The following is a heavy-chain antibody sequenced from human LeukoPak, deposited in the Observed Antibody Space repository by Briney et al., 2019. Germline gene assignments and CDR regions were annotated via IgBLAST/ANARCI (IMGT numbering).Heavy chain of an antibody. V-gene: IGHV5-51*01. CDR2: IYPGDSDT. CDR3: AIWCSSTSCPNWFDP. CDR1: GYSFTSYW. J-gene: IGHJ5*02. D-gene: IGHD2-2*01. Sequence: KGGESLKISCKGSGYSFTSYWIGWVRQVPGKGLEWMGIIYPGDSDTTYSPSFQGQVTISADKSISTAYLQWSSLKASDTAMYYCAIWCSSTSCPNWFDPWGQGTLVTVSS.